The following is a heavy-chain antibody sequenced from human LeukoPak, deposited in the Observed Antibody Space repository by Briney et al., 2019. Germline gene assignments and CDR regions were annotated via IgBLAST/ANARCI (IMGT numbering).Heavy chain of an antibody. D-gene: IGHD4-11*01. V-gene: IGHV4-34*01. Sequence: SETLSLTCAVYGESFSGYYWNWIRQSPGKGLEWIGEINHSGSTNFNPSLKNRAIISVDTSKNQFSLKVTSVTAADTAVYYCARRVGQKTTVDYWGQGTLVTVSS. CDR3: ARRVGQKTTVDY. CDR1: GESFSGYY. CDR2: INHSGST. J-gene: IGHJ4*02.